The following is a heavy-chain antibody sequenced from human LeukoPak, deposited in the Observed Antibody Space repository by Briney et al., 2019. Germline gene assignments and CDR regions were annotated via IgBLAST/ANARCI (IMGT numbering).Heavy chain of an antibody. CDR1: GFTFSGYW. D-gene: IGHD3-16*01. J-gene: IGHJ4*02. V-gene: IGHV3-7*01. CDR3: ARARRYVTFRGVEYYFDY. CDR2: INQDGSEK. Sequence: QSGGSLRLSCAASGFTFSGYWMGWVRQAPGKGLEWVANINQDGSEKYYVDSVKGRFTISRDNSKNTLYLQMNSLRAEDTAVYYCARARRYVTFRGVEYYFDYWGQGTLVTVSS.